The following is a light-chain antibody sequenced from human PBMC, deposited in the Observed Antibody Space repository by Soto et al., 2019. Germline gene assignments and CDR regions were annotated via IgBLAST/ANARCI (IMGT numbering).Light chain of an antibody. V-gene: IGKV3-20*01. CDR1: QSVSSSY. CDR2: GAS. CDR3: QQYGSSHT. Sequence: EIVLTQSPGTLSLSPGERETLSCRASQSVSSSYLAWYQQKTGQAPRLLIYGASSRATGIPDRFSGSWSGTDFTLTISRLEPEDFAVYYCQQYGSSHTFGQGTKVDIK. J-gene: IGKJ1*01.